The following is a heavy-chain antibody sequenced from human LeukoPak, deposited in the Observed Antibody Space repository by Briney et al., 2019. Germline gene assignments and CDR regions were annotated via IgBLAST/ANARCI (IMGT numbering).Heavy chain of an antibody. CDR1: GFSLTTSGVS. CDR3: AHSGRYFYDTSGHLFDYSFNS. Sequence: SGPSLVKPTQTLTLTCTFSGFSLTTSGVSVGWIRHPPGKALEWLAVIYWDDDERYSPSLESRLTITKDTSKNQVVLTMTNVDPVDTATYYCAHSGRYFYDTSGHLFDYSFNSWGQGTLVTVSS. CDR2: IYWDDDE. J-gene: IGHJ4*02. V-gene: IGHV2-5*02. D-gene: IGHD3-22*01.